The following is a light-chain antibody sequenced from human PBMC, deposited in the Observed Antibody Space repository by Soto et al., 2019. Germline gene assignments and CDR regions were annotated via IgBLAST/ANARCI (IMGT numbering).Light chain of an antibody. CDR2: GVR. CDR1: SSDIGDYNY. J-gene: IGLJ1*01. V-gene: IGLV2-14*01. CDR3: YSCARSSTQV. Sequence: QSALTQPASVSGSPGQSITISCTGTSSDIGDYNYFCRYQHQPGKTPELVIYGVRNRPSGVSNHFSGSKSGNTASLTISGLQTEDEADYYCYSCARSSTQVFGTGTKVTVL.